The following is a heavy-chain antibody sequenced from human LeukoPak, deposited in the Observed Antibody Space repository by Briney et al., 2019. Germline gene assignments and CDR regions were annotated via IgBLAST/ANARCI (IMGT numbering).Heavy chain of an antibody. V-gene: IGHV1-2*02. Sequence: GASVKVSCKASGYTFTGYYMHWVRQAPGQGLEWMGWINPNSGGTNYAQKFQGRVTMTRDTSISTAYMELSRLRSDDTAVYYCARAVGYDILTGPLPDYWGQGTLVTVSS. J-gene: IGHJ4*02. CDR3: ARAVGYDILTGPLPDY. CDR2: INPNSGGT. D-gene: IGHD3-9*01. CDR1: GYTFTGYY.